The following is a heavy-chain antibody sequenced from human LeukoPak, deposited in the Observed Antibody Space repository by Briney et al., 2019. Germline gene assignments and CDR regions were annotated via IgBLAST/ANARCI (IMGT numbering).Heavy chain of an antibody. CDR2: IDPDGTTT. CDR3: ARIGRDYGDYFDY. V-gene: IGHV3-74*01. J-gene: IGHJ4*02. CDR1: GFTLSNYW. Sequence: GGSLRLSCAASGFTLSNYWMHWVRQAPGEGLVWVSRIDPDGTTTNYVDSVKGRFTISRDNTRNSLYLQMNSLRAEDTAVYYCARIGRDYGDYFDYWGQGTLVTVSS. D-gene: IGHD4-17*01.